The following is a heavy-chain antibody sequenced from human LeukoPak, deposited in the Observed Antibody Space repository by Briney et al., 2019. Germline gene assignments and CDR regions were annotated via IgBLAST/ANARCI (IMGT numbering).Heavy chain of an antibody. CDR1: GYTFTSYD. J-gene: IGHJ5*02. D-gene: IGHD3-16*01. CDR2: IIPIFGTA. V-gene: IGHV1-69*13. Sequence: SVKVSCKASGYTFTSYDISWVRQAPGQGLEWMGGIIPIFGTANYAQKFQGRVTITADESTSTAYRELSSLRSDDTAVYYCARVSPHRKMSYGNQNWFDTWGQGTLVTVSS. CDR3: ARVSPHRKMSYGNQNWFDT.